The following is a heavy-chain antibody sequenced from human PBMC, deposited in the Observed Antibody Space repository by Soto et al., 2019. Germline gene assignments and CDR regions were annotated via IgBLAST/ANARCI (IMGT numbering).Heavy chain of an antibody. V-gene: IGHV1-46*01. J-gene: IGHJ4*02. Sequence: ASVKVSCKASGYTFTSYYMHWVRQAPGQGLEWMGIINPSGGSTSYAQKFQGRVTMTRDTSTSTVYMELSSLRSEDTAVYYCAREQGTYCSGGSCYSPRDAVSDYWGQGTLVTVSS. D-gene: IGHD2-15*01. CDR3: AREQGTYCSGGSCYSPRDAVSDY. CDR1: GYTFTSYY. CDR2: INPSGGST.